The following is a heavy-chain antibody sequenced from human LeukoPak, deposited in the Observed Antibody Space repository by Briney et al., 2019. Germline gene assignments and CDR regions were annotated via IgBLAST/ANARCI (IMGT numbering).Heavy chain of an antibody. CDR3: AKRTARADYYYYYYMDV. J-gene: IGHJ6*03. CDR2: ISSSGSTI. D-gene: IGHD2-21*02. V-gene: IGHV3-48*03. CDR1: GFTFSSYE. Sequence: GGSLRLSCAASGFTFSSYEMNWVRQAPGKGLEWVSYISSSGSTIYYADSVKGRFTISRDNSKNTLYLQMNSLRAEDTAVYYCAKRTARADYYYYYYMDVWGKGTTVTVSS.